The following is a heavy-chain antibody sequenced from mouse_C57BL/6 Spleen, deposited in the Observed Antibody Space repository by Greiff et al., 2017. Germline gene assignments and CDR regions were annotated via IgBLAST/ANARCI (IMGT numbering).Heavy chain of an antibody. J-gene: IGHJ4*01. D-gene: IGHD1-1*01. CDR2: IDPSDSYT. CDR3: ARETVV. Sequence: VKLQQPGAELVMPGASVKLSCKASGYTFTSYWMHWVKQRPGQGLEWIGEIDPSDSYTNYNQKFKGKSTLTVDKSSSTAYMQLSSLTSEDSAVYYCARETVVWGQGTSVTVSS. CDR1: GYTFTSYW. V-gene: IGHV1-69*01.